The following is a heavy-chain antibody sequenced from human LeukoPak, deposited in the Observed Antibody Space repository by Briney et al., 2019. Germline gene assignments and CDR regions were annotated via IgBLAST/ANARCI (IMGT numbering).Heavy chain of an antibody. CDR3: VKGRWEPNY. V-gene: IGHV3-64D*06. CDR1: GFSFRTYA. CDR2: ISSDGGNT. D-gene: IGHD1-14*01. J-gene: IGHJ4*02. Sequence: GGSLRLSCSASGFSFRTYAMHWARQAPGKGLEFVSAISSDGGNTNYADSVKDRFTVSRGNSRNTVYLQMGSLRTEDTAVYYCVKGRWEPNYWGQGTLVTVSS.